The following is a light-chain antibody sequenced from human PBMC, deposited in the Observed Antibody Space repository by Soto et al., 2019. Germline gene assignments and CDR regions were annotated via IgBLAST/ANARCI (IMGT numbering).Light chain of an antibody. V-gene: IGKV3-20*01. J-gene: IGKJ1*01. Sequence: EIVLTQSPGTLSLSPGERATLSCRASQSVSSSYLAWYHQKPGQAPRLLIYGASSRATGIPDRFSGSGSGTDFTLTISRLEPVDFAVYYCQQYGGLRKVGQGTKVVIK. CDR3: QQYGGLRK. CDR1: QSVSSSY. CDR2: GAS.